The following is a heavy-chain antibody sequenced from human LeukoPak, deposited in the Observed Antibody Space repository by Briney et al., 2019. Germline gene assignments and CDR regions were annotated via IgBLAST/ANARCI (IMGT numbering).Heavy chain of an antibody. D-gene: IGHD6-13*01. V-gene: IGHV4-4*02. Sequence: PSETLSLTCAVSGGSISSSNWWSWVRQPPGKGLEWIGEIYHSGSTNYNPSLKSRVTISVDKSKNQFSLKLSSVTAADTAVYYCAKPYSSWYAFDIWGQGTMVTVSS. CDR2: IYHSGST. CDR3: AKPYSSWYAFDI. CDR1: GGSISSSNW. J-gene: IGHJ3*02.